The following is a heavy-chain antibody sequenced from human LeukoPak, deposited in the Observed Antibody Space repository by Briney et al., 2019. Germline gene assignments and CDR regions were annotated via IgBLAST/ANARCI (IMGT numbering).Heavy chain of an antibody. CDR1: GGSFSGYY. CDR2: INHSGST. Sequence: SETPSLTCAVYGGSFSGYYWSWIRQPPGKGLEWIGEINHSGSTNYNPSLKSRVTISVDTSKNQFSLKLSSVTAADTAVYYCALSLHDSSGYYDYWGRGTLVTVSS. J-gene: IGHJ4*02. CDR3: ALSLHDSSGYYDY. V-gene: IGHV4-34*01. D-gene: IGHD3-22*01.